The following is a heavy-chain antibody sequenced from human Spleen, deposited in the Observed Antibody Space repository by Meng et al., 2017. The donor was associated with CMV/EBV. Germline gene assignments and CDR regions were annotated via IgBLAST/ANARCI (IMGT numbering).Heavy chain of an antibody. Sequence: QVGRRGPGPGLWERSGALSFTCTVSGGSIGSSSCYWGWIRQPPGKGLEWIGRIYYSGSTYYNPSLKSRVTISVDTSKNQFSLKLSSVTAADTAVYYCARVGIAVAGSGSFDYWGQGTLVTVSS. J-gene: IGHJ4*02. CDR1: GGSIGSSSCY. D-gene: IGHD6-19*01. CDR2: IYYSGST. V-gene: IGHV4-39*07. CDR3: ARVGIAVAGSGSFDY.